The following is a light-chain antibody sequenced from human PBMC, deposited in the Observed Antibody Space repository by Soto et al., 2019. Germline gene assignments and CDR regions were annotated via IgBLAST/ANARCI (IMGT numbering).Light chain of an antibody. CDR3: QYCAISAGT. CDR1: QSVRSN. V-gene: IGKV3-20*01. Sequence: EIVLTQSPGTLSLSPGERATLSCRASQSVRSNLDWYQQKPGQAPSLLIYGASNRATGVPDRFSGSGSGTDFALTISRLEPEDFALYYCQYCAISAGTFGQGTKVDI. J-gene: IGKJ1*01. CDR2: GAS.